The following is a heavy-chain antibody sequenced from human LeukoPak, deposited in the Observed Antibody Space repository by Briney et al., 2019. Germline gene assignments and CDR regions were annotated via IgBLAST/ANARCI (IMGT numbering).Heavy chain of an antibody. D-gene: IGHD6-13*01. J-gene: IGHJ5*02. CDR1: GITLSNYG. V-gene: IGHV3-53*01. CDR2: IYSGGST. Sequence: GGSLRLSCAVSGITLSNYGMGWVRQAPGKGLEWVSVIYSGGSTYYADSVKGRFTISRDNSKNTLYLQMNSLRAEDTAVYYCASSSSSLSWFDPWGQGTLVTVSS. CDR3: ASSSSSLSWFDP.